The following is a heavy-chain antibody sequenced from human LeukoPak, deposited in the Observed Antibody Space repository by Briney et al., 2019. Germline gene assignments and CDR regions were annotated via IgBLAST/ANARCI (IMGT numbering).Heavy chain of an antibody. CDR3: ARDSPRTGP. D-gene: IGHD1-1*01. V-gene: IGHV3-74*01. J-gene: IGHJ5*02. CDR1: GFTFSSYW. CDR2: IDSDGSGT. Sequence: GGSLRLSCAASGFTFSSYWMHWVRQVPGKGLVWVSHIDSDGSGTTYADSVKGRFTISRDNARNTLYLQMNSLRDEDTAVYYCARDSPRTGPWGQGTLVTVSS.